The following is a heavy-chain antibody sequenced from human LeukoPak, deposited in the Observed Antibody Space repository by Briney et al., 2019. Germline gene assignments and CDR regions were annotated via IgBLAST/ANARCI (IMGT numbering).Heavy chain of an antibody. Sequence: GASVKVSCKASGYTFTSYGISWVRQAPGQGLEWMGWISAYNGNTNYAQKLQGRVTMTTDTSTSTAYMELRSLRSDDTAVYYCARDKLPMIVVPPDAFDIWGQGTMVTVSS. J-gene: IGHJ3*02. V-gene: IGHV1-18*01. D-gene: IGHD3-22*01. CDR2: ISAYNGNT. CDR1: GYTFTSYG. CDR3: ARDKLPMIVVPPDAFDI.